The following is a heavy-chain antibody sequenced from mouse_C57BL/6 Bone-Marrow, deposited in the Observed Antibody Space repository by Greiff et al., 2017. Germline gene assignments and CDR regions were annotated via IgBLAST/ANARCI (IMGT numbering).Heavy chain of an antibody. J-gene: IGHJ2*01. CDR3: ARVHYSGSLH. Sequence: QVQLQQSGPELVKPGASVKISCKASGYAFSSYWMNWVKQRPGKGLEWIGQIYPGDGDTNYNGKFKGQATLTADTSSSPASMPLSSLTSEDCAIYFSARVHYSGSLHWGQGTTLTVSA. V-gene: IGHV1-80*01. D-gene: IGHD1-1*01. CDR2: IYPGDGDT. CDR1: GYAFSSYW.